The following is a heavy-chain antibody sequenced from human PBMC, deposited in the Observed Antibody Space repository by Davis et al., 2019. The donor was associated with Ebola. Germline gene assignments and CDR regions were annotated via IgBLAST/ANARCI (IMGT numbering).Heavy chain of an antibody. D-gene: IGHD4-17*01. CDR3: AREDYGDYD. CDR1: GYTFTSYA. Sequence: AASVKVSCKASGYTFTSYAMHWVRQAPGQRLEWMGWIHAGNGNTKYSQKFQGRVTITRDTSASTAYMELSSLRSEDTAVYYCAREDYGDYDWGQGTLVTVSS. V-gene: IGHV1-3*01. CDR2: IHAGNGNT. J-gene: IGHJ4*02.